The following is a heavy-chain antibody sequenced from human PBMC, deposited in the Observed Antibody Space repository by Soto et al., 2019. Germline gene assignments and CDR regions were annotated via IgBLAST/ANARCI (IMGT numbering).Heavy chain of an antibody. D-gene: IGHD1-1*01. J-gene: IGHJ4*02. CDR1: GGSISSYY. CDR2: IDYSGST. CDR3: ARDVNSKRRYKGYYFDY. V-gene: IGHV4-59*01. Sequence: QVQLQESGPGLVKPSETLSLTCTVSGGSISSYYWSWIRQPPGPGLEWIGYIDYSGSTNYNPSLKSRVTISVDTSKNQLSLKLSSVTAADTAVYYCARDVNSKRRYKGYYFDYWGQGTLVTVSS.